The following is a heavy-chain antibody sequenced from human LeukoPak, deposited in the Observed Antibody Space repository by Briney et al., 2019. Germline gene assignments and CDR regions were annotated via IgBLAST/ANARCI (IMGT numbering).Heavy chain of an antibody. V-gene: IGHV1-18*01. CDR2: ISAYNGNT. J-gene: IGHJ4*02. Sequence: ASVKVSCKASGYTFTSYGISWVRQAPGQGLEWMGWISAYNGNTNYAQKLQGRVTMTTDTSTSTACMELRSLRSDDTAVYYCARAWSTVVTLRIDYWGQGTLVTVSS. CDR3: ARAWSTVVTLRIDY. D-gene: IGHD4-23*01. CDR1: GYTFTSYG.